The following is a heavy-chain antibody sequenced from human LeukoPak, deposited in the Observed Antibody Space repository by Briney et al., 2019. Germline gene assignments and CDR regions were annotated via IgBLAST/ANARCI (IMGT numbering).Heavy chain of an antibody. V-gene: IGHV3-13*01. CDR3: ARGIAAAGTSDAFDI. D-gene: IGHD6-13*01. CDR1: GFTFSSYD. J-gene: IGHJ3*02. Sequence: GGSLRLSCAASGFTFSSYDMHWVRQATGKGLEWVSAIGTAGDTYYPGSVKGRFTISRENAKNSLYLQMNSLRAGDTAVYYCARGIAAAGTSDAFDIWGQGTTVTVSS. CDR2: IGTAGDT.